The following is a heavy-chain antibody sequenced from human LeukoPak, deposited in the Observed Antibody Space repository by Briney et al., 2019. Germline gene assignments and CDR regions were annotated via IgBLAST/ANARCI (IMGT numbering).Heavy chain of an antibody. CDR1: GGSFGDYY. D-gene: IGHD1-26*01. J-gene: IGHJ4*02. CDR3: ARGGMGAPFDY. V-gene: IGHV4-59*10. Sequence: SGTLSLTCAVYGGSFGDYYWSWIRQPAGKGLEWIGRIYTSGSTNYNPSLKSRVTISVDTSKNQFSLKLSSVTAADTAVYYCARGGMGAPFDYWGQGTLVTVSS. CDR2: IYTSGST.